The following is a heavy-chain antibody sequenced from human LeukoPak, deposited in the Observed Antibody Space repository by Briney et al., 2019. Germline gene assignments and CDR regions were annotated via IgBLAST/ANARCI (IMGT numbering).Heavy chain of an antibody. CDR1: GYAISRGFV. V-gene: IGHV4-38-2*01. CDR3: ARRGGGDGYNSDY. CDR2: IYHRWIT. Sequence: PLGTLCLSCAVSGYAISRGFVSGWVRSPPGQGLGWIGSIYHRWITYYNPSLKSRATISLDTSKNQFSLKLSSVTAADTAVYYCARRGGGDGYNSDYWGQGTLVTVSS. D-gene: IGHD5-24*01. J-gene: IGHJ4*02.